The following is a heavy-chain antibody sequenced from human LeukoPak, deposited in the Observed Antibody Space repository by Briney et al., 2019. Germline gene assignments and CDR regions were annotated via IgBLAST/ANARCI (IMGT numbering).Heavy chain of an antibody. CDR1: GGSISSYH. CDR2: IYYGGGT. Sequence: PSETLSLTCTVSGGSISSYHWSWIRQPPGKGLEWIGYIYYGGGTNYNPSLKSRVTISVDTSKNQFSLKLSSVTAADTAVYYCATQARIVGATGYFDYWGQGTLVTVSS. J-gene: IGHJ4*02. V-gene: IGHV4-59*08. CDR3: ATQARIVGATGYFDY. D-gene: IGHD1-26*01.